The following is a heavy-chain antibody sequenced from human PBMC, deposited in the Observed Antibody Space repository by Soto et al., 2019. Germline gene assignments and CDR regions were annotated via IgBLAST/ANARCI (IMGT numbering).Heavy chain of an antibody. J-gene: IGHJ6*02. D-gene: IGHD3-10*01. CDR2: TYYRSKWYN. V-gene: IGHV6-1*01. CDR3: AREMVRGVITPYYYYGTDV. CDR1: GDSVSSNSAA. Sequence: SQTLSLTCAISGDSVSSNSAAWNWIRQSPSRGLEWLGRTYYRSKWYNDYAVSVKSRITINPDTSKNQFSLQLNSVTPEDTAVYYCAREMVRGVITPYYYYGTDVWGQGTTVTVSS.